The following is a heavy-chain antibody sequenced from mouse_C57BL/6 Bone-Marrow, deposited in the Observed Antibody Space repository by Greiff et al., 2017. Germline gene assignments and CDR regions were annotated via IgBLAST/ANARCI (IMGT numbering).Heavy chain of an antibody. V-gene: IGHV1-54*01. D-gene: IGHD2-1*01. CDR1: GYTFTNYW. J-gene: IGHJ3*01. CDR2: INPGSGGT. Sequence: QVQLQQSGAELVRPGTSVKMSCKASGYTFTNYWIGWAKQRPGQGLEWIGVINPGSGGTNYNEKFKGKATLTADKSSSTAYMQLSSLTSEDSAVYFCARRTYGNLAWFAYWGQGTLVTVSA. CDR3: ARRTYGNLAWFAY.